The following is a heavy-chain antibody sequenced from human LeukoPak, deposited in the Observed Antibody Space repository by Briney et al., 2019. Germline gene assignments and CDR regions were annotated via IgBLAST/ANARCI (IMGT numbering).Heavy chain of an antibody. Sequence: PSETLSLTCTVSGGSISSSYWSWIRQPPGKGLEWIGYIYYSGSTNYNPSLKSRVTISVDTSKNQFSLKLSSVTAADTAVYYCARMDIVTELYFQHWGQGTLVTVSS. V-gene: IGHV4-59*01. J-gene: IGHJ1*01. CDR1: GGSISSSY. CDR2: IYYSGST. D-gene: IGHD5-12*01. CDR3: ARMDIVTELYFQH.